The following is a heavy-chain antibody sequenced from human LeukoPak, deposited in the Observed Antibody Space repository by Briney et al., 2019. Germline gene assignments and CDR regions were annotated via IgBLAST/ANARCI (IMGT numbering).Heavy chain of an antibody. V-gene: IGHV1-2*02. CDR3: ARDFPTNYYDSSGYYLY. J-gene: IGHJ4*02. CDR2: INPNSGGT. D-gene: IGHD3-22*01. CDR1: GYTFTSYY. Sequence: GASVKVSCKTSGYTFTSYYMHWVRQAPGQGLEWMGWINPNSGGTNYAQKFQGRVTMTRDTSISTAYMELSRLRSDDTAVYYCARDFPTNYYDSSGYYLYWGQGTLVTVSS.